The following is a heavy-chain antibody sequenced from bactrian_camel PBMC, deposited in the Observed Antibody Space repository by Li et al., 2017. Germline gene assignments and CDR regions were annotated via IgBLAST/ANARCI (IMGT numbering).Heavy chain of an antibody. J-gene: IGHJ4*01. Sequence: QVQLVESGGGSVNLGRSLNLSCEASGFPSMQRLSMGWFRQAPGKEREAVATIESDGSTSYIDAVKGRLTISKDNAKNILYLQMSSLKPEDTAMYYCAADPSRCYSDSEWQRHEYEYWGQGT. CDR1: GFPSMQR. CDR2: IESDGST. D-gene: IGHD4*01. CDR3: AADPSRCYSDSEWQRHEYEY. V-gene: IGHV3S53*01.